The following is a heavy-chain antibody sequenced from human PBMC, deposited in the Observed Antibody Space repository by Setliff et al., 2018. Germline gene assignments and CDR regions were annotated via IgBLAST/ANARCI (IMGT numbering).Heavy chain of an antibody. CDR3: ARAPRYFDSTGSYFDG. CDR1: GGTFSDYY. D-gene: IGHD3-22*01. J-gene: IGHJ4*02. CDR2: INHRGST. V-gene: IGHV4-34*01. Sequence: KPSETLSLTCAAYGGTFSDYYWTWIRQPPGKGLEWVGEINHRGSTNYNPSLKSRVTISVDKSKNQFSLKMSSVTAADTAVYYCARAPRYFDSTGSYFDGWGQGTLVTVSS.